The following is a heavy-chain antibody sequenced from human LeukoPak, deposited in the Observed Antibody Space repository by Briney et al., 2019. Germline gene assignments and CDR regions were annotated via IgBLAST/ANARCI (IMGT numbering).Heavy chain of an antibody. V-gene: IGHV1-18*04. CDR2: ISAYNGNT. Sequence: GASVKVSCKASGYTFTGYYMHWVRQAPGQGLEWMGWISAYNGNTNYAQKLQGRVTMTTDTSTSTAYMELRSLRSDDTVVYYCARVFGSGYAIDAFDIWGQGTMVTVSS. CDR1: GYTFTGYY. D-gene: IGHD3-22*01. J-gene: IGHJ3*02. CDR3: ARVFGSGYAIDAFDI.